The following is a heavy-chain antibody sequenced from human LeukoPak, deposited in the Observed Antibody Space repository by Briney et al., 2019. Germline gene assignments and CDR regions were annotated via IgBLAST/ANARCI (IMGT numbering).Heavy chain of an antibody. CDR2: VSGDNGQT. CDR3: ARVYLYTTGWSAAYYYSMDV. J-gene: IGHJ6*03. V-gene: IGHV1-18*01. CDR1: TYISSDFG. Sequence: ASVKVSCKASTYISSDFGISWVRLAPGGGLEWMGWVSGDNGQTNYGHKFYGRVTMTMETSTNTASMELRGLRSDDTAIYYCARVYLYTTGWSAAYYYSMDVGGKGATVIVSS. D-gene: IGHD3-16*02.